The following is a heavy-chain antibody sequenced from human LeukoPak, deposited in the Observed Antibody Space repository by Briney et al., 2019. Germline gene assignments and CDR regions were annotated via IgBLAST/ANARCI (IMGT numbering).Heavy chain of an antibody. D-gene: IGHD5-18*01. J-gene: IGHJ3*02. CDR1: GGSINSGGYS. CDR3: ARENSYGFVAFDI. CDR2: IYHSGST. Sequence: SETLSLTCAVSGGSINSGGYSWSWIRQPPGKGLEWIGYIYHSGSTYYNPSLKSRVTISVDRSQNQFSLKLSSVTAADTAVYYCARENSYGFVAFDIWGQGTMVTVSS. V-gene: IGHV4-30-2*01.